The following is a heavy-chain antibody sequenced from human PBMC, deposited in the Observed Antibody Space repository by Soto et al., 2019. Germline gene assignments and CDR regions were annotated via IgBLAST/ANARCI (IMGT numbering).Heavy chain of an antibody. Sequence: ASVKVSCKASGGTFSSYAISWVRQAPGQGLEWMGGIIPIFGTANYAQKFQGRVTITADESTSTAYMELSSLRSEDTAVYYCARPAIERIYCGGDCSEYYYYGMDVWGQGTTVTVSS. CDR1: GGTFSSYA. CDR2: IIPIFGTA. CDR3: ARPAIERIYCGGDCSEYYYYGMDV. V-gene: IGHV1-69*13. J-gene: IGHJ6*02. D-gene: IGHD2-21*02.